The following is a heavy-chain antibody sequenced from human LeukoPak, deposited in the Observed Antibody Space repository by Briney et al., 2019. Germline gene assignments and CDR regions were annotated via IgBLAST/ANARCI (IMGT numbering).Heavy chain of an antibody. CDR3: ARGQGDSSGYCLDY. Sequence: GGSLRLSCAASGFTFSSYSMNWVRQAPGKGLEWVSSISSNNNHIYYTDSVRGRFTISRDNAKNSLYLQMNSLRAEDTAVYYCARGQGDSSGYCLDYWGQGTLVTVCS. CDR1: GFTFSSYS. J-gene: IGHJ4*02. D-gene: IGHD3-22*01. V-gene: IGHV3-21*01. CDR2: ISSNNNHI.